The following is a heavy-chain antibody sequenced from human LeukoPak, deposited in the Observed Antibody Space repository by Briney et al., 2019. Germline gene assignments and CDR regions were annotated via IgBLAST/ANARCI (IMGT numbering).Heavy chain of an antibody. J-gene: IGHJ4*02. D-gene: IGHD5-24*01. Sequence: SETLSLTCAVSGGSISGDYWSWLRQPPGKGLEWIGSIYHSGSTYYNPSLKSRVPISVDTSKNQFSLKQNSVTAADTAVYYCARHRSKWLQSSFDYWGQGTLVTVSS. V-gene: IGHV4-38-2*01. CDR3: ARHRSKWLQSSFDY. CDR1: GGSISGDY. CDR2: IYHSGST.